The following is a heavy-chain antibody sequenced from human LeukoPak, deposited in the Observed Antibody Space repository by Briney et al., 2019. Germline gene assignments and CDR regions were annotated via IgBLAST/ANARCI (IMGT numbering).Heavy chain of an antibody. Sequence: SETLSLTCAVSGGSISRGDSSWIWIRQPPGKGLEWIGYIYHSGSTSYSPSLKSRVTISIDRSKNQFSLKLTSVTAADTAVYFCARDNDYGDSPPGWFDPWGQGTLVTVSS. CDR2: IYHSGST. CDR1: GGSISRGDSS. D-gene: IGHD4-17*01. CDR3: ARDNDYGDSPPGWFDP. J-gene: IGHJ5*02. V-gene: IGHV4-30-2*01.